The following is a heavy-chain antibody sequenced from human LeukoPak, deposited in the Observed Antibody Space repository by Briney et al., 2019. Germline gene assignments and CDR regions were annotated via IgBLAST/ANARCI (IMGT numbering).Heavy chain of an antibody. CDR3: ARDSRIGSSRVFYY. V-gene: IGHV3-74*03. D-gene: IGHD6-13*01. Sequence: PGGSLRLSCAASGFTFSNYWMHWVRQAPGKGLVWVSRINNVGSSTAYADYVKGRFTISRDNAKNSLYLQMNSLRAEDTAVYYCARDSRIGSSRVFYYWGQGTLATVSS. J-gene: IGHJ4*02. CDR2: INNVGSST. CDR1: GFTFSNYW.